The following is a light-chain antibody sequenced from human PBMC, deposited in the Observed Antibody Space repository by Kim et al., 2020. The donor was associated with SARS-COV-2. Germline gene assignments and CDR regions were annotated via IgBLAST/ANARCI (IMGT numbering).Light chain of an antibody. Sequence: ALGKTVWITCGGNNIGSKSVHWYQQKPGQAPLLVIYYDSDRPSGIPERFSGSNSGNTATLTISRVEAGDEADYYCQVWDSSSDHRVFGGGPQLTVL. CDR2: YDS. CDR1: NIGSKS. CDR3: QVWDSSSDHRV. V-gene: IGLV3-21*04. J-gene: IGLJ3*02.